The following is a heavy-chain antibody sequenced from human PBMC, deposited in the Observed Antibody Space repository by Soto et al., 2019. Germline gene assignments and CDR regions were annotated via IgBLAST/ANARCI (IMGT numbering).Heavy chain of an antibody. Sequence: SVTVSLTCGVSVGSLSGATYSWNWIRQPPGKGLEWIGYIFPSGTTYYNPSLKSRVTISIDISKNQFSLSLRSFTAADTAVYYCARSREFDYWSQGTLVTVSS. J-gene: IGHJ4*02. V-gene: IGHV4-30-2*01. CDR3: ARSREFDY. CDR1: VGSLSGATYS. CDR2: IFPSGTT.